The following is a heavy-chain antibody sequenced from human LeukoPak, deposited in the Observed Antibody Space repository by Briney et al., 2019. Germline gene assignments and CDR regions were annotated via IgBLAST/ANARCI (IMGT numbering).Heavy chain of an antibody. CDR1: GFTFSNYG. J-gene: IGHJ4*02. Sequence: GGSLRLSCVASGFTFSNYGMRWVRQAPGKGLEWVSSISSSSSYIYYADSVKGRFTISRDNAKNSLYLQMNSLRAEDTAVYYCAREEDDYDSYWGQGTLVTVSS. CDR2: ISSSSSYI. V-gene: IGHV3-21*01. CDR3: AREEDDYDSY. D-gene: IGHD5-24*01.